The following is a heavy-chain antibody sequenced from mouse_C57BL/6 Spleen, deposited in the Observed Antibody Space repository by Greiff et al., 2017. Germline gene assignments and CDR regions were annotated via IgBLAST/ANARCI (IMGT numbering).Heavy chain of an antibody. Sequence: VQLQQSGPELVKPGAPVKISCKASGYAFSSSWMNWVKQRPGKGLEGIGRIYPGDGDTNYNGKFKGKATLTADKSSSTAYMQLSSLTSEDSAVYFCARRDYSNFWFAYWGQGTLVTVSA. J-gene: IGHJ3*01. D-gene: IGHD2-5*01. CDR1: GYAFSSSW. V-gene: IGHV1-82*01. CDR2: IYPGDGDT. CDR3: ARRDYSNFWFAY.